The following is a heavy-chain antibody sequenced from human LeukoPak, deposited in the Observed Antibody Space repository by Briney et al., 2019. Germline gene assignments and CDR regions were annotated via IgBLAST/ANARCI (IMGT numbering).Heavy chain of an antibody. CDR1: GFTFSNYA. J-gene: IGHJ4*02. CDR3: ARGGHYYYDISGYYYV. Sequence: GGSLRLSCAASGFTFSNYAMNWVRQAPGKGLEWVSSISSSSTYIYYADSVKGRFTISRDNAKNSLYLQMNSLRAEDTAVYYCARGGHYYYDISGYYYVWGQGTLVTVSS. CDR2: ISSSSTYI. V-gene: IGHV3-21*01. D-gene: IGHD3-22*01.